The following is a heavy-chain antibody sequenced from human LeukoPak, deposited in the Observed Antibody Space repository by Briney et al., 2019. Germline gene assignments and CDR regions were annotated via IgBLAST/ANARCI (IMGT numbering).Heavy chain of an antibody. CDR1: GDSMISTNW. Sequence: SGTLSLTCAVSGDSMISTNWWSWVRQPPGKGLELIGEIYHTGSTNYNPSLQSRVTISIDKSKNQFSLRLSSVTAADTAFYYCARRGGFFDFWGQGTLVTVSS. CDR3: ARRGGFFDF. V-gene: IGHV4-4*02. D-gene: IGHD3-16*01. J-gene: IGHJ4*02. CDR2: IYHTGST.